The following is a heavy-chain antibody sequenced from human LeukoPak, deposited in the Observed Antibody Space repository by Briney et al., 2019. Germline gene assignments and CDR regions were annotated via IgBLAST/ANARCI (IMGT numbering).Heavy chain of an antibody. D-gene: IGHD3-10*01. CDR3: ARGVRGSGSYYNY. V-gene: IGHV4-61*01. J-gene: IGHJ4*02. CDR1: GYSISSGYY. Sequence: SETLSLTCTVSGYSISSGYYWGWIRQPPGKGLEWIGYIYYSGSTNYNPSLKSRVTISVDTSKNQFSLKLSSVTAADTAVYYCARGVRGSGSYYNYWGQGTLVTVSS. CDR2: IYYSGST.